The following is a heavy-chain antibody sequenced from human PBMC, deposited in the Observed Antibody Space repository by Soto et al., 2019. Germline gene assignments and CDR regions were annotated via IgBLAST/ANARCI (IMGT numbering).Heavy chain of an antibody. CDR3: ARRNYDFWSGYYLDYYGMGV. V-gene: IGHV4-39*01. CDR1: GGSISSSSYY. CDR2: IYYSGST. J-gene: IGHJ6*02. D-gene: IGHD3-3*01. Sequence: SETLSLTCTVSGGSISSSSYYWGWIRQPPGKGLEWIGSIYYSGSTYYNPSLKSRVTISVDTSKNQFSLKLSSVTAADTAVYYCARRNYDFWSGYYLDYYGMGVWGQGTTVTVSS.